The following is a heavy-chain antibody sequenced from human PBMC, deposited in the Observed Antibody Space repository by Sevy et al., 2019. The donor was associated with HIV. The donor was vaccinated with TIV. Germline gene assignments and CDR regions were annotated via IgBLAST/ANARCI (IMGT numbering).Heavy chain of an antibody. CDR2: IRRKDYGGAT. J-gene: IGHJ4*02. D-gene: IGHD3-22*01. CDR3: TRGYYYDSSGYSDY. V-gene: IGHV3-49*03. Sequence: GESLKISCTGSGFTFGDYAMSWFRQAPGMGLEWVGFIRRKDYGGATEYAASVKGRFTISRDDSKSIADLQMNSLKTEDTAVYYCTRGYYYDSSGYSDYWGQGTLVTVSS. CDR1: GFTFGDYA.